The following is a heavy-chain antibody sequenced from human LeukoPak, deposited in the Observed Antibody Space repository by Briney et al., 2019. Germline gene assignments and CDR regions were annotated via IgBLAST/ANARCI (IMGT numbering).Heavy chain of an antibody. CDR2: IRYDGSNK. V-gene: IGHV3-30*02. J-gene: IGHJ6*03. CDR1: GFTFRSYG. D-gene: IGHD1-26*01. Sequence: GKSLRLSCAASGFTFRSYGIHWVRQAPGKGLEWVAFIRYDGSNKYYADSVKGRFTISRDNSKNTLYLQMNSLGGEDTAVYYCAKDGDTMSGTYYYDMDVWGKGTTVTIS. CDR3: AKDGDTMSGTYYYDMDV.